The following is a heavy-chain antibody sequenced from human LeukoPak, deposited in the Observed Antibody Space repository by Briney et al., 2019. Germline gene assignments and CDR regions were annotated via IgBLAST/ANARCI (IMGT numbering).Heavy chain of an antibody. V-gene: IGHV4-4*07. CDR1: GGSISGYS. Sequence: SETLSLTCSVSGGSISGYSWNWIRQPAGKGLEWIGRFYTSGTTNYNPSLKSRVTMSIDTSKNQGSLKMRSVTAADTAVYYCARTVVTLDWYFDLWGRGTLVSVSS. J-gene: IGHJ2*01. CDR3: ARTVVTLDWYFDL. CDR2: FYTSGTT. D-gene: IGHD4-23*01.